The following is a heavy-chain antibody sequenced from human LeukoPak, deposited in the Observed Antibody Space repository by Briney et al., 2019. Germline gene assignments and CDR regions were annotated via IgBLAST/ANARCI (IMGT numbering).Heavy chain of an antibody. D-gene: IGHD3-3*01. Sequence: GGSLRLSCAASGFTFSSYAMSWVRQAPGKGLEWVSAISGSGGSTYYADSVKGRFTISRDNSKNTLYLQMNSLRAEDTAVYYCARSLPYYDFWSGYYTPDAFDIWGQGTMVTVSS. V-gene: IGHV3-23*01. CDR3: ARSLPYYDFWSGYYTPDAFDI. CDR1: GFTFSSYA. J-gene: IGHJ3*02. CDR2: ISGSGGST.